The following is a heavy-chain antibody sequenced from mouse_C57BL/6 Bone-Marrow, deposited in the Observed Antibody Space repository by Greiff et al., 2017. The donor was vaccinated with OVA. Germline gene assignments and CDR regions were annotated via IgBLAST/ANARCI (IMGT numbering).Heavy chain of an antibody. J-gene: IGHJ1*03. V-gene: IGHV1-59*01. D-gene: IGHD2-2*01. Sequence: QVQLQQPGAELVRPGTSVKLSCKASGYTFTSYWMHWVKQRPGQGLEWIGVIDPSDSYTNYNQKFKGKATLTVDTSSSTAYMQLSSLTSEDSAVYYCARSRDPFMVTTWYVDVWGTGTTVTVSS. CDR1: GYTFTSYW. CDR2: IDPSDSYT. CDR3: ARSRDPFMVTTWYVDV.